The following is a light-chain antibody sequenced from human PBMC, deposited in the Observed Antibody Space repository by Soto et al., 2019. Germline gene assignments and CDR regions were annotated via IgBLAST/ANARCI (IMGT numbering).Light chain of an antibody. V-gene: IGKV3-15*01. CDR3: VQYSNWYS. CDR2: GAS. Sequence: EIVLTQSPATLSVSPGERATISCRASQSVRNDLAWFQQKPGKAPRVLVYGASTTATGVPARFSGSGSGTYFTLTITSLQSEDFALYYCVQYSNWYSFGQGTKLEIK. J-gene: IGKJ2*03. CDR1: QSVRND.